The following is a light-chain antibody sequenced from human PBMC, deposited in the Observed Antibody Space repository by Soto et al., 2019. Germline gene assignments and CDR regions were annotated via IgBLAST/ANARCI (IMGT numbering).Light chain of an antibody. CDR3: QTYNSAPYT. J-gene: IGKJ2*01. CDR1: QAINKY. Sequence: DIRMTQSPSSLCASVGARVTITCRASQAINKYLAWYQQEPGKAPKLLIYAASTLQSGVPSRFSGGVSGPDFTLTISSLQPKDVATYYCQTYNSAPYTCGQGTKLEI. CDR2: AAS. V-gene: IGKV1-27*01.